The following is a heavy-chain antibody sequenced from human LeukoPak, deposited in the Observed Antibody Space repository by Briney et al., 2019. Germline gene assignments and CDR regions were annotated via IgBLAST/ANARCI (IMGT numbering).Heavy chain of an antibody. Sequence: SGTLSLTCTVSGGSISSYYWSWIRQPPGKGLEWIGYIYYSGSTNYNLSLKSRVTISVDTSKNQFSLKLSSVTAADTAVYYCARGGGYYYDSSGYHLDYWGQGTLVTVSS. J-gene: IGHJ4*02. CDR3: ARGGGYYYDSSGYHLDY. CDR1: GGSISSYY. V-gene: IGHV4-59*01. CDR2: IYYSGST. D-gene: IGHD3-22*01.